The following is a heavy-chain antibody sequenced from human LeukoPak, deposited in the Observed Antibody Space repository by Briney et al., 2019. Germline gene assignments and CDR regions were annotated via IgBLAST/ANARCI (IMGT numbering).Heavy chain of an antibody. CDR2: IYYSGST. V-gene: IGHV4-61*01. Sequence: PSETLSLTCTVSGGSVSSGTYYWSWIRQPPGKGLEWIGYIYYSGSTNYNPSLKSRVTISVDTSKNQFSLKLSSVTAAGTAVYYCATEDDSSGHPLDYWGQGTLVTVSS. CDR1: GGSVSSGTYY. J-gene: IGHJ4*02. CDR3: ATEDDSSGHPLDY. D-gene: IGHD3-22*01.